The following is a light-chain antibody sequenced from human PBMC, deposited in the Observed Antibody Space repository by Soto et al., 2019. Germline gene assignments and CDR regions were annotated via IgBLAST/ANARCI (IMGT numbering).Light chain of an antibody. V-gene: IGLV7-43*01. Sequence: QTVVTQEPSLTVSPGGTVTLTCASSTGAVTSGNYPSWFQQKPGQAPRTLIYTTDDKHSWTPARFSGSLLGGKAALTLSGXXXEDEAEYYCLLYYGGAHLVFGGGTKVTVL. CDR1: TGAVTSGNY. CDR3: LLYYGGAHLV. J-gene: IGLJ3*02. CDR2: TTD.